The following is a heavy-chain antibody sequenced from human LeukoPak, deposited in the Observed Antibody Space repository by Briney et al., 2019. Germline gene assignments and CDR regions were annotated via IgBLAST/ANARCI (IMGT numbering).Heavy chain of an antibody. V-gene: IGHV1-2*02. Sequence: GASVKVSCKASGYTFTGYYMHWVRQAPGQGLEWMGWINPNSGGTNYAQKFQGRVTMTRDASISTAYMELSRLRSDDTAVYYCARRGSYGYYYYMDVWGKGTTVTVSS. CDR1: GYTFTGYY. D-gene: IGHD1-26*01. J-gene: IGHJ6*03. CDR3: ARRGSYGYYYYMDV. CDR2: INPNSGGT.